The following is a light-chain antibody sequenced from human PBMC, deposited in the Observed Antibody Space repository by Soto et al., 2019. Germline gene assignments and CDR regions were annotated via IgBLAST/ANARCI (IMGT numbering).Light chain of an antibody. V-gene: IGKV1-5*03. Sequence: DIQMTQSPSTLSGSVGDRVTITCRASQTISSWLAWYQQKPGKAPKLLIYKSSTLKSGVPSRFSGSGSGTEFTLTISSLQPVEFATYDCQHYNSYSEPFGQGTKVELK. CDR2: KSS. J-gene: IGKJ1*01. CDR1: QTISSW. CDR3: QHYNSYSEP.